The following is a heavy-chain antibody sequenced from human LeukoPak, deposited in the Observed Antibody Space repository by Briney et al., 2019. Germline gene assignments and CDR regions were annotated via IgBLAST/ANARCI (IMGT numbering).Heavy chain of an antibody. CDR2: IIPIFGTA. V-gene: IGHV1-69*13. CDR3: ARTSLPSIAAPAFDP. Sequence: SVKVSCKASGGTFSSYAISWVRQAPGQGLEWMGGIIPIFGTANYAQKFQGRVTTTADESTSTAYMELSSLRSEDTAVYYCARTSLPSIAAPAFDPWGQGTLVTVSS. D-gene: IGHD6-6*01. CDR1: GGTFSSYA. J-gene: IGHJ5*02.